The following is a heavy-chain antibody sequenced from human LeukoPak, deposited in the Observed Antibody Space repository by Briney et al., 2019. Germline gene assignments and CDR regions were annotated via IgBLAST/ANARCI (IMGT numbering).Heavy chain of an antibody. V-gene: IGHV1-69*04. J-gene: IGHJ4*02. CDR2: IIPILGIA. D-gene: IGHD1-26*01. CDR3: ARGGSYYKNTDY. CDR1: GGTFSSYA. Sequence: GASVKVSCKASGGTFSSYAIRWVRQAPGQGLAWMGRIIPILGIANYAQKFQGRVTITADKSTSTAYMELSSLRSEDTAVYYCARGGSYYKNTDYWGQGTLVTVSS.